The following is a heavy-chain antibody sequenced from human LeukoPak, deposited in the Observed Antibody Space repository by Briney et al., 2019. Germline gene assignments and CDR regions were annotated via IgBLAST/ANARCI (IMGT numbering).Heavy chain of an antibody. CDR3: ARDRYDWNAGLGY. V-gene: IGHV3-23*01. CDR2: IRSSGGST. Sequence: GGSLRLSCAASGFTFSSYAMSWVRQPPGKGLEWVSSIRSSGGSTYYADSVKGRFTISRDNSKNTLYLQMKSLRAEDTAVYYCARDRYDWNAGLGYWGQGTLVTVSS. CDR1: GFTFSSYA. D-gene: IGHD1-20*01. J-gene: IGHJ4*02.